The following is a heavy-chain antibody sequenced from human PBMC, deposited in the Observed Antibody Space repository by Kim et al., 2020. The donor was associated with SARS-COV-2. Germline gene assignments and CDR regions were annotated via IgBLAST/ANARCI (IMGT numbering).Heavy chain of an antibody. J-gene: IGHJ4*01. CDR1: GFTFANFA. D-gene: IGHD3-3*02. CDR2: TSGTAGST. CDR3: AKSFSTTYFDN. V-gene: IGHV3-23*01. Sequence: GESLKISCAASGFTFANFAMNWVRQAPGKGLEWVSSTSGTAGSTYYPAPVRAGSPFPPETPKNTFYLKINTLTPEDRAIFTCAKSFSTTYFDNWALGPL.